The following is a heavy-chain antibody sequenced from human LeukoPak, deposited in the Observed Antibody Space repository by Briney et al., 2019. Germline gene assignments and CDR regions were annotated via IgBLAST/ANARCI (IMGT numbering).Heavy chain of an antibody. CDR1: GFTFSSYA. CDR3: ARDQTFGSY. Sequence: GGSLRLSCAASGFTFSSYAMSWVRQAPGKGLEWVANLKQDGSVKNYVDSVKGRFTISRDNAKNSLYLQMNSLRAEDTALYYCARDQTFGSYWGQGTLVTVSS. J-gene: IGHJ4*02. V-gene: IGHV3-7*01. CDR2: LKQDGSVK. D-gene: IGHD3-16*01.